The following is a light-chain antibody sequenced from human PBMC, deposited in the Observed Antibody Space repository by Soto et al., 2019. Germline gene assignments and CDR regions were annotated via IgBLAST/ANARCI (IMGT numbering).Light chain of an antibody. Sequence: QSPLTQPASVSGSPVQSITISCTGTSSDVGGHDSVSWYQQHPGKAPKLMIYDVSNRPSGVSDRFSGSKSGNTASLTISGLQAEDEADYYCCSYCRSIPPSYVFGTGNKVTV. J-gene: IGLJ1*01. V-gene: IGLV2-14*01. CDR2: DVS. CDR1: SSDVGGHDS. CDR3: CSYCRSIPPSYV.